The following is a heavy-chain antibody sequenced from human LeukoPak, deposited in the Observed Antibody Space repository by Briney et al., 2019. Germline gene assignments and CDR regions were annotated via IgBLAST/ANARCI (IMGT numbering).Heavy chain of an antibody. J-gene: IGHJ4*02. V-gene: IGHV3-7*01. Sequence: GGSLRLSCAASGFTFSNFWMNWVRQDPGRGLEWLANISPDGRDKFYVDSVKGRFTIFRDNAKNSVYLQMNSLTTEDTAVYYCSGRDSSRNPWAYWGQGTQVSVSS. D-gene: IGHD2-2*01. CDR2: ISPDGRDK. CDR1: GFTFSNFW. CDR3: SGRDSSRNPWAY.